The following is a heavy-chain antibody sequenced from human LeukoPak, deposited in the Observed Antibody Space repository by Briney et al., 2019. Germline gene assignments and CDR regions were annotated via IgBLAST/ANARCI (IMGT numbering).Heavy chain of an antibody. CDR3: ARELAVAGTVGLYYMDV. D-gene: IGHD6-19*01. V-gene: IGHV1-8*03. CDR2: MNPNSGNT. J-gene: IGHJ6*03. CDR1: GYTFTSYD. Sequence: ASVKVSCKASGYTFTSYDINWVRQATGQGLEWMGWMNPNSGNTGYAQKFQGRVTITRNTSISTAYMELSRLRSDDTAVYYCARELAVAGTVGLYYMDVWGKGTTVTVSS.